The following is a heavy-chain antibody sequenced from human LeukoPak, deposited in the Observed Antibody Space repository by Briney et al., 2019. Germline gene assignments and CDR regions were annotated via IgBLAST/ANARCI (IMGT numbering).Heavy chain of an antibody. J-gene: IGHJ5*02. D-gene: IGHD1-1*01. Sequence: GGSLRLSCAASGFTFSSYAMHWVRQAPGKGLEWVAVISYDGSNKYYADSVKGRFTISRDNSKNTLYLQMNSLRAEDTAVYYCARDVQLERPSYNWFDPWGQGTLVTVSS. CDR3: ARDVQLERPSYNWFDP. V-gene: IGHV3-30*04. CDR1: GFTFSSYA. CDR2: ISYDGSNK.